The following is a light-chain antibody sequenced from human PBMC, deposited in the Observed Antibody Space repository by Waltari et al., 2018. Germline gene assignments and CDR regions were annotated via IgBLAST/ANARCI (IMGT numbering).Light chain of an antibody. CDR3: QQIFSTPHT. Sequence: DIQMTQSPSSLSASVGDKVTIACRASQSISGYLNLFQQKPGKAPKLLIYAATSLQSGVPSRFSGSGAGTDFTLTISTLQPEDFATYYCQQIFSTPHTFGQGTNLEIK. J-gene: IGKJ2*01. CDR2: AAT. V-gene: IGKV1-39*01. CDR1: QSISGY.